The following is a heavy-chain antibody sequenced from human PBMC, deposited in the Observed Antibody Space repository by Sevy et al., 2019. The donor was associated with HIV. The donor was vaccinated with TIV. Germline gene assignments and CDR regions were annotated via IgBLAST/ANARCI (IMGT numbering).Heavy chain of an antibody. J-gene: IGHJ5*02. CDR3: ARDPLNWFDP. CDR1: GYTFTGYD. CDR2: MNPNSGNR. Sequence: ASVKVSCKGSGYTFTGYDINWVRQATGQGLEWMGWMNPNSGNRGYAQKFQGRVTMTRNTSISTAYMELSSLRSEDTAVYYCARDPLNWFDPWGQGTLVTVSS. V-gene: IGHV1-8*01.